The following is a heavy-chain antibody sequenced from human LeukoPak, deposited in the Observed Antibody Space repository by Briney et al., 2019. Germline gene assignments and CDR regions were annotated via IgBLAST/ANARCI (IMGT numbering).Heavy chain of an antibody. CDR1: GFTFSSYW. V-gene: IGHV3-7*01. Sequence: TGGSLRLSCAASGFTFSSYWMSWVRQAPGKGLEWVANIKQDGSEKYYVDSVKGRFTISRDNAKNSLYLQMNSLRAEDTAVYYCARDPEIGGYDGGIFDYWGQGTLVTVSS. D-gene: IGHD5-12*01. J-gene: IGHJ4*02. CDR2: IKQDGSEK. CDR3: ARDPEIGGYDGGIFDY.